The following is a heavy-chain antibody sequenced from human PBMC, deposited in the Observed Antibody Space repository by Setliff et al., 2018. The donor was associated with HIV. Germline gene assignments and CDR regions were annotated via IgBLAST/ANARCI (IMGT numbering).Heavy chain of an antibody. J-gene: IGHJ4*02. V-gene: IGHV1-24*01. CDR3: ATEGIGGNYDY. CDR1: GYTLSELS. Sequence: GASVKVSCKVYGYTLSELSIHWVRQVPGKRLEWMGYFDPQDGETVYAQKFQGRVTLTEDTSTGTAYMELSGLRSEDTAEYYCATEGIGGNYDYWGQGTPVTVSS. D-gene: IGHD1-26*01. CDR2: FDPQDGET.